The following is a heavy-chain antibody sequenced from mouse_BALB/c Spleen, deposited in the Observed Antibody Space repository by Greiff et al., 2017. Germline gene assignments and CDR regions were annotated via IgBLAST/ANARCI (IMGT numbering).Heavy chain of an antibody. CDR3: ARPYYGSTSAFAY. Sequence: EVQGVESGGGLVQPGGSRKLSCAASGFTFSSFGMHWVRQAPEKGLEWVAYISSGSSTIYYADTVKGRFTISRDNPKNTLFLQMTSLRSEDTAMYYCARPYYGSTSAFAYWGQGTLVTVSA. J-gene: IGHJ3*01. CDR1: GFTFSSFG. CDR2: ISSGSSTI. V-gene: IGHV5-17*02. D-gene: IGHD1-1*01.